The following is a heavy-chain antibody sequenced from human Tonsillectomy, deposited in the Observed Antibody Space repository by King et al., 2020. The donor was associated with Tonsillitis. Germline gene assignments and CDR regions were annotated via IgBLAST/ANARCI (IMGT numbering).Heavy chain of an antibody. CDR2: IYYSGNT. V-gene: IGHV4-39*07. CDR1: GVSISSSSYY. J-gene: IGHJ4*02. D-gene: IGHD3-22*01. Sequence: QLQESGPGLVKPSETLSLTCTVSGVSISSSSYYWGWIRQPPGKGLEWIGSIYYSGNTYYNPSLKSRVTISADTSKNQFSLRLSSVTAAATAVYYCASYYDTSVYLGFNYWGQGTLVTVSS. CDR3: ASYYDTSVYLGFNY.